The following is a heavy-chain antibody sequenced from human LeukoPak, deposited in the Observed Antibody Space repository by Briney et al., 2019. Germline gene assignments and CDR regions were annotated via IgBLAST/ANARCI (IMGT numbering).Heavy chain of an antibody. CDR3: ASGSYYTPYFDY. Sequence: GASVTVSFTASGYTFTICGISWVRQAPGQGLELMGWISGYNGNTNYAQKLQGRVTITTDTSTSTAYMELRSLRADDTAVYYCASGSYYTPYFDYWGQGTLVTVSS. CDR2: ISGYNGNT. V-gene: IGHV1-18*01. D-gene: IGHD1-26*01. CDR1: GYTFTICG. J-gene: IGHJ4*02.